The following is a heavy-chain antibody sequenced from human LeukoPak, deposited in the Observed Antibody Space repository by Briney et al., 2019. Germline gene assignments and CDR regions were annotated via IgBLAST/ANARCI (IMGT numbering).Heavy chain of an antibody. CDR2: ISSSGSTI. J-gene: IGHJ5*02. D-gene: IGHD5-18*01. CDR3: ARDRARGGYSYGPFDP. CDR1: GFTFSTYG. V-gene: IGHV3-48*04. Sequence: GGSLRLSCAASGFTFSTYGMNWVRQVPGKGLEWVSYISSSGSTIYYADSVKGRFTISRDNAKNSLYLQMNSLRAEDTAVYYCARDRARGGYSYGPFDPWGQGTLVTVSS.